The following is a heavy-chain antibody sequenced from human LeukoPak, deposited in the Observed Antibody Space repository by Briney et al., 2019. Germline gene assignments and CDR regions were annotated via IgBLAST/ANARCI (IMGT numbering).Heavy chain of an antibody. V-gene: IGHV1-2*02. J-gene: IGHJ6*02. CDR1: GYTFTEFY. CDR2: LTPNTGST. CDR3: ARVRIGQQLDKYYYYAMDV. Sequence: ASVKVSCKTSGYTFTEFYIHWARQAPGQGHGWMGSLTPNTGSTTYAQNFQGRVTMTTDTSISTAYMEVSRLRSDDTAVYYCARVRIGQQLDKYYYYAMDVWGQGTTVTVSS. D-gene: IGHD6-13*01.